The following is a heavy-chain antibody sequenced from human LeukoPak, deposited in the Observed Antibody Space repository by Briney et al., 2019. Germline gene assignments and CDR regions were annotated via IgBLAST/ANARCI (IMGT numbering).Heavy chain of an antibody. CDR3: ARRRYDFWSGPNDAFDI. CDR1: GGSISSYY. CDR2: IYYSGST. Sequence: PSETLSLTCTVSGGSISSYYWSWIRQPPGEGLEWIGYIYYSGSTNYNPSLKSRVTISVDTSKNQFSLKLSSVTAADTAVYYCARRRYDFWSGPNDAFDIWGQGTMVTVSS. V-gene: IGHV4-59*01. J-gene: IGHJ3*02. D-gene: IGHD3-3*01.